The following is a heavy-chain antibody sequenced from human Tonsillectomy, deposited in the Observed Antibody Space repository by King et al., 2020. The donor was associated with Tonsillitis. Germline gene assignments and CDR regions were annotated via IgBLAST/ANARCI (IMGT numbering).Heavy chain of an antibody. CDR3: ARDLYGGFGDFGY. Sequence: VQLQESGPGLVKPSETLSLTCTFSGGCISSYYWGWFRLPPGKALEWIVLSDYSWSTNYNPSLKRRVTISIKTSKNQFSLKLSSVTAADAAVYYCARDLYGGFGDFGYWGQGTLVTVSS. V-gene: IGHV4-59*01. J-gene: IGHJ4*02. D-gene: IGHD3-10*01. CDR2: SDYSWST. CDR1: GGCISSYY.